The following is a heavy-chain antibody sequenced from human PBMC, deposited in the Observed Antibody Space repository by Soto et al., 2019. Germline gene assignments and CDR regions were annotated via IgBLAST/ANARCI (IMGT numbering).Heavy chain of an antibody. V-gene: IGHV1-2*04. J-gene: IGHJ6*02. D-gene: IGHD6-19*01. CDR1: GYTFTGYY. CDR2: INPNSGGT. CDR3: EIYLLLFYICGWDYYSYVMDV. Sequence: ASVKVSCKASGYTFTGYYMHWVRQAPGQGLEWMGWINPNSGGTNYAQKFQGWVTMTRDTSISTAYMELSRLRSDDTAVYYCEIYLLLFYICGWDYYSYVMDVWGQGTTVPVSS.